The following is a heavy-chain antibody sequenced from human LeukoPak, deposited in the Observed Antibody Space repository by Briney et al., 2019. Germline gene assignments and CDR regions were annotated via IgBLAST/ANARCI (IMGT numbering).Heavy chain of an antibody. D-gene: IGHD3-16*01. V-gene: IGHV3-33*01. Sequence: QSGGSLRLSCEGSGFTFSDYGLHWVRQAPGRGLEWVALIWYDGSHTYYADSVKGRFTISRDNSKTTLYLQMNSLRAEDTALYYCARNPVRNAYYRDSTRYWGQGTLVTVSS. CDR1: GFTFSDYG. J-gene: IGHJ4*02. CDR2: IWYDGSHT. CDR3: ARNPVRNAYYRDSTRY.